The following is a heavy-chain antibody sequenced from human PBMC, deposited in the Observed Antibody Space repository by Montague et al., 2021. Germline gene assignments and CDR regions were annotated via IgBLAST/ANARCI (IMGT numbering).Heavy chain of an antibody. CDR3: ARSLTSGLLAEYFQH. V-gene: IGHV3-30-3*01. CDR2: ISYDGSNK. D-gene: IGHD6-19*01. CDR1: GFTFSSYA. Sequence: SLRLSCAASGFTFSSYAMHWVRQAPGKELEWVAVISYDGSNKYYADSVKGRFTISRDNSKNTLYLQMNSLRAEDTAVYYCARSLTSGLLAEYFQHWGQGTLVTVSS. J-gene: IGHJ1*01.